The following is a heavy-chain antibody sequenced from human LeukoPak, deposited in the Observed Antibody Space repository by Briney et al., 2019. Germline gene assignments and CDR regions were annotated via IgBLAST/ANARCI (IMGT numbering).Heavy chain of an antibody. D-gene: IGHD6-13*01. V-gene: IGHV4-31*03. J-gene: IGHJ4*02. Sequence: PSETLSLTCTVSGGSISSGGYYWSWIRQHPGQGLEGIGYIYYSGSTYYNPSLKSRVTISVDTSKNQFSLKLSSVTAADTAVYYCAEGYSSSWYHYWGQGTLVTVSS. CDR1: GGSISSGGYY. CDR3: AEGYSSSWYHY. CDR2: IYYSGST.